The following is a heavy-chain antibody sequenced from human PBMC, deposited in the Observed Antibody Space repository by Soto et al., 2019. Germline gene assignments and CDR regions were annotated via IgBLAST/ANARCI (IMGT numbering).Heavy chain of an antibody. J-gene: IGHJ6*02. D-gene: IGHD6-13*01. CDR2: IVVGSGNT. CDR3: AAAAPIAAAGPDSYYYYGMDV. CDR1: GFTFTSSA. V-gene: IGHV1-58*01. Sequence: SVKVSCKASGFTFTSSAVQWVRQARGQRLEWIGWIVVGSGNTNYAQKFQERVTITRDMSTSTAYMELSSLRSEDTAVYYCAAAAPIAAAGPDSYYYYGMDVWGQGTTVTVS.